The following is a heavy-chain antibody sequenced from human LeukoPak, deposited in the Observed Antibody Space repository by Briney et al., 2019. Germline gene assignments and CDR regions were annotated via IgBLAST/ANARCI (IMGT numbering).Heavy chain of an antibody. CDR2: IYSGGST. CDR3: ARGRSYCSSTSCYDGPFDY. CDR1: GFTVSSNY. Sequence: GGSLRLSCAASGFTVSSNYMSWVRQAPGKGLEWVSVIYSGGSTYYADSVKGRFTISRDNSKNTLYLQMNSLRAEDTAVYYCARGRSYCSSTSCYDGPFDYWGQGTLVTVSS. D-gene: IGHD2-2*01. J-gene: IGHJ4*02. V-gene: IGHV3-53*01.